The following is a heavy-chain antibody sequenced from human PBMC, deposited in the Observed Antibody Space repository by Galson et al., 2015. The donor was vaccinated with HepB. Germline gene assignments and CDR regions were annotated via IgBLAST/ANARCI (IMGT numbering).Heavy chain of an antibody. CDR2: ISGTGDST. CDR1: GFAFSSYA. J-gene: IGHJ6*02. CDR3: AKHLGGSRSFLYNYYYAMDV. Sequence: SLRLSCAASGFAFSSYAMNWVRQAPGKGLEWVSDISGTGDSTYYADSVKGRFTISRDNSQNTLYLQMNTLRAEDTAVYYCAKHLGGSRSFLYNYYYAMDVWGQGTTVTVSS. V-gene: IGHV3-23*01. D-gene: IGHD3-10*01.